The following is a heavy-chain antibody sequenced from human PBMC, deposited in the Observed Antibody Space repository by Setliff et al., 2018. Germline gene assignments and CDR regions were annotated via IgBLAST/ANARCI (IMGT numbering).Heavy chain of an antibody. Sequence: SETLSLTCAVSGGSISSGDASWSWVRQPPGKGLEWIGYIYHAGSTYYNPSLESRVTISVDTSKNQFSLKLSSVTAADTAVYYCARGLAAAGTRYFDYWGQGTLVTVSS. J-gene: IGHJ4*02. CDR3: ARGLAAAGTRYFDY. D-gene: IGHD6-13*01. CDR1: GGSISSGDAS. V-gene: IGHV4-30-2*01. CDR2: IYHAGST.